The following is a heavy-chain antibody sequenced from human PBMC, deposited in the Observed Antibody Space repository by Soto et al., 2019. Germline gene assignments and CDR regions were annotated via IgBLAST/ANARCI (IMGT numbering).Heavy chain of an antibody. D-gene: IGHD1-7*01. CDR1: GDSVSSNSAA. CDR3: AGTTSHQWYYMDV. CDR2: TYYRSRWYN. J-gene: IGHJ6*03. Sequence: QVQLQESGPGLVKPSQTLSLTCAISGDSVSSNSAAWNWIRLSPSRGLEWLARTYYRSRWYNDYAVSVRSRITVNPDTSKNQFSQQLTSVTPEDTAVYYCAGTTSHQWYYMDVWGKGTTVTVSS. V-gene: IGHV6-1*01.